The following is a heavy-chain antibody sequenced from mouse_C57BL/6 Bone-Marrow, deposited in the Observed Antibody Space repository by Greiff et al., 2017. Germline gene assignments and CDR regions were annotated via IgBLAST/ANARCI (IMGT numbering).Heavy chain of an antibody. J-gene: IGHJ4*01. Sequence: DVMLVESGEGLVKPGGSLKLSCAASGFTFSSYAMSWVRQTPEKRLEWVAYLSSGGDYIYYADTVKGRFTISRDNARNTLYLQMSSLKTDDTAMYYCTRGLPLNYAMDYWGQGTSVTVSS. CDR3: TRGLPLNYAMDY. CDR2: LSSGGDYI. V-gene: IGHV5-9-1*02. D-gene: IGHD3-1*01. CDR1: GFTFSSYA.